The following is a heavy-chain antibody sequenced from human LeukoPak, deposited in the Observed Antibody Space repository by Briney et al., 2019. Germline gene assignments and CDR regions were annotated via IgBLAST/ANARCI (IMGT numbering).Heavy chain of an antibody. CDR2: TYYTGST. D-gene: IGHD3-3*01. Sequence: SETLSLTCTVSGGSISGYYWSWIRQPPGKGLEYIGYTYYTGSTNYNPSLKSRVTISVDTSKHQFSLKLSSVTAADTAVYYCARLDTIFGVAKGFDYWGQGTLVTVSS. CDR3: ARLDTIFGVAKGFDY. V-gene: IGHV4-59*01. CDR1: GGSISGYY. J-gene: IGHJ4*02.